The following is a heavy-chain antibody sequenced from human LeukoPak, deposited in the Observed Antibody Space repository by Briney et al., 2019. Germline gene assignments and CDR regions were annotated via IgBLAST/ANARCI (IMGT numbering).Heavy chain of an antibody. Sequence: SETLSLTCAVSGGSISSNNWWSWVRQPPGKGLEWIGEIYHSGSTNYNPSLKSRVTISVDTSKNQFSLKLSSVTAADTAVYYCARGAVVVRYFDWLLENYYYYGMDVWGQGTTVTVSS. J-gene: IGHJ6*02. CDR2: IYHSGST. V-gene: IGHV4-4*02. CDR3: ARGAVVVRYFDWLLENYYYYGMDV. CDR1: GGSISSNNW. D-gene: IGHD3-9*01.